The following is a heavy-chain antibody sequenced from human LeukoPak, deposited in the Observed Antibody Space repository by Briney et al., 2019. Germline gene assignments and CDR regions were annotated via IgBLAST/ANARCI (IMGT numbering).Heavy chain of an antibody. CDR3: ARENKYSYGPKGFDY. Sequence: SETLSLTCTVSGGSISSYYWSWIRQPPGKGLEWIGYIYYSGSTNYNPPLKSRVTISVDTSKNQFSLKLSSVTAADTAVYYCARENKYSYGPKGFDYWGQGTLDTVSS. D-gene: IGHD5-18*01. V-gene: IGHV4-59*01. CDR1: GGSISSYY. J-gene: IGHJ4*02. CDR2: IYYSGST.